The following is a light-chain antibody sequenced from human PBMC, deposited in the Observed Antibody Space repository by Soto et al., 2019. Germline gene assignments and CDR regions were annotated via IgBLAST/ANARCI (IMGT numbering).Light chain of an antibody. V-gene: IGKV3D-15*01. CDR1: QSVSSN. J-gene: IGKJ5*01. CDR2: GAS. CDR3: QQYVTSPIT. Sequence: EIVMTQSPVTLSVSPGERVTLSCRASQSVSSNLAWYQQKPGQAPSLLIYGASNRATGIPDRFSGSGSGTEFTLTISSLQSEDFAVYYCQQYVTSPITFGQGTRLEI.